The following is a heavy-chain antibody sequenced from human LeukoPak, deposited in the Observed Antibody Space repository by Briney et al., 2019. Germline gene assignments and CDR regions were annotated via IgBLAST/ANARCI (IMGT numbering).Heavy chain of an antibody. CDR2: INTDGSST. Sequence: TGRSLRLSCAASGFTFSSYWMHWVRQAPGKGLVWVSAINTDGSSTNYADSVKGRFTISRDNAKNTLYLQMNSLRVEDMAVYYCYGGNAEQWGQGTLVTVSS. D-gene: IGHD4-23*01. J-gene: IGHJ1*01. V-gene: IGHV3-74*01. CDR3: YGGNAEQ. CDR1: GFTFSSYW.